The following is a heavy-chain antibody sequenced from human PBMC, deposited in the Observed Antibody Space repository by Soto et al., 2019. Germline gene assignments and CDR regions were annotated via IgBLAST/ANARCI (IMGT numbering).Heavy chain of an antibody. CDR2: ISAYNGNT. D-gene: IGHD6-13*01. J-gene: IGHJ6*02. Sequence: QVQLVQSGAEVKKPGASVKVSCKASGYTFTSYGISWVRQAPGQGLEWMGWISAYNGNTNYAQKLQGRVTMTTDTSTSTAYRELRSLRSDDTAVYYCARDKTIAAAGLYDYYGMDVWGQGTTVTVSS. CDR1: GYTFTSYG. CDR3: ARDKTIAAAGLYDYYGMDV. V-gene: IGHV1-18*01.